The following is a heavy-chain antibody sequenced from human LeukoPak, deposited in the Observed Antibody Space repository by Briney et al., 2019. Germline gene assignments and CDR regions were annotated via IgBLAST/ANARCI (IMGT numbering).Heavy chain of an antibody. Sequence: SETLSLTCAVYGGSFSGYYWSWIRQPPGKGLEWIGYIYYSGSTNYNPSLKSRVTISVDTSKNQLSLKLSSVTAADTAVYYCARVDREYSSSDWFDPWGQGTLVTVSS. V-gene: IGHV4-59*01. D-gene: IGHD6-6*01. CDR3: ARVDREYSSSDWFDP. J-gene: IGHJ5*02. CDR2: IYYSGST. CDR1: GGSFSGYY.